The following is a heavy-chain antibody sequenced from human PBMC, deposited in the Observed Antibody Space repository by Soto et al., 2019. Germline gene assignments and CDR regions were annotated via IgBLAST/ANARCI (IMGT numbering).Heavy chain of an antibody. D-gene: IGHD3-22*01. J-gene: IGHJ4*02. CDR2: TKQDESEK. CDR1: GFTFSSYW. Sequence: GGSLRLSCATSGFTFSSYWMSWVRQAPGKGLEWMANTKQDESEKFYVDSVKGRFTISRDNARNSLFLQMNSLRAEDTAIYYCARDGSGHYAYWGQGTLVTVSS. V-gene: IGHV3-7*01. CDR3: ARDGSGHYAY.